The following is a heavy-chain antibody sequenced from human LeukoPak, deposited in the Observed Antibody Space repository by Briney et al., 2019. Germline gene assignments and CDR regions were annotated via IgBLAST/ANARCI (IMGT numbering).Heavy chain of an antibody. CDR2: INPNSGGT. J-gene: IGHJ6*02. Sequence: ASVKVSCKASGYTFTSYYMHWVRQAPGQGLEWMGRINPNSGGTNYAQKFQGRVTMTRDTSISTAYMELSRLRSDDTAVYYCARDSYGSGSMDVWGQGTTVTVSS. D-gene: IGHD3-10*01. CDR1: GYTFTSYY. CDR3: ARDSYGSGSMDV. V-gene: IGHV1-2*06.